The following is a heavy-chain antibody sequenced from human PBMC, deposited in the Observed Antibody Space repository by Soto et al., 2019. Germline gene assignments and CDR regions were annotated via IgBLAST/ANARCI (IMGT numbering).Heavy chain of an antibody. Sequence: PGGSLRLSCAASGFTVSSNYMSWVRQAPGKGLEWVSVIYSGGSTYYADSVKGRFTISRDNSKNTLYLQMNSLRAEDTAVYYCPRDYYASSGFHYFGYWGQGTLVTVSS. V-gene: IGHV3-53*01. CDR1: GFTVSSNY. CDR3: PRDYYASSGFHYFGY. CDR2: IYSGGST. D-gene: IGHD3-22*01. J-gene: IGHJ4*02.